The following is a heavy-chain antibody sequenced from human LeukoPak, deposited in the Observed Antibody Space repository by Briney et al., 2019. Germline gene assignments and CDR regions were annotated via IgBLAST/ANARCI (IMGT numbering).Heavy chain of an antibody. CDR3: ARKGLGYCSGGSCHEDY. J-gene: IGHJ4*02. CDR2: ISAYNGNT. Sequence: ASVKVSCKASGYTFTSHDINWVRQATGQGLEWMGWISAYNGNTNYAQKLQGRVTMTTDTSTSTAYMELRSLRSDDTAVYYCARKGLGYCSGGSCHEDYWGQGTLVTVSS. D-gene: IGHD2-15*01. V-gene: IGHV1-18*01. CDR1: GYTFTSHD.